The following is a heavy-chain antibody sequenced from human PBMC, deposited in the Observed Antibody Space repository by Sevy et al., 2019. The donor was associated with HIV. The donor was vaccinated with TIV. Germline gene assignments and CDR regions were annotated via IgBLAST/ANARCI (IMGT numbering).Heavy chain of an antibody. Sequence: GGSLRLSCAASGFSFSTYGMHWVRQAPGKGLEWVAVIWYDGSHKEYADSVRGRFNISRDNSKNTLYLQMKSLRAEDTAIYYCAEDLALPRGALQHWGQGTLVTVSS. D-gene: IGHD3-10*01. V-gene: IGHV3-33*06. J-gene: IGHJ1*01. CDR2: IWYDGSHK. CDR1: GFSFSTYG. CDR3: AEDLALPRGALQH.